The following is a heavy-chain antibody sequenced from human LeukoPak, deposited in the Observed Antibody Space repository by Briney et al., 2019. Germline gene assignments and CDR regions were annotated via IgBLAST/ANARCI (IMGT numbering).Heavy chain of an antibody. Sequence: TSETLSLTCTVSGGSISSSYWSWIRQPPGKGLEWIGYIHYRGSIHYNPSLKSRVTISVDTSKNQFSLKLNSVTAADTAVYYCARQVTAAAGTNWFDPWGQGDLVTVSS. D-gene: IGHD6-13*01. J-gene: IGHJ5*02. V-gene: IGHV4-59*08. CDR3: ARQVTAAAGTNWFDP. CDR1: GGSISSSY. CDR2: IHYRGSI.